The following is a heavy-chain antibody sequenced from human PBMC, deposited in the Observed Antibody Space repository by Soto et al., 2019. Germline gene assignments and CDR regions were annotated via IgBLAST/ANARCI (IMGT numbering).Heavy chain of an antibody. J-gene: IGHJ4*02. Sequence: QLVQSGGEVKKPGASVKVSCRASGYTFTDYAVTWVRQAPGQGLEWMGWINPFNGNTKSAHKYEDRVTLTTHTSATTAYLKLRPLTSDDTAVYYCARRVLIFGGPRKLDHWGQGARVTVPS. CDR2: INPFNGNT. V-gene: IGHV1-18*01. CDR3: ARRVLIFGGPRKLDH. CDR1: GYTFTDYA. D-gene: IGHD3-16*01.